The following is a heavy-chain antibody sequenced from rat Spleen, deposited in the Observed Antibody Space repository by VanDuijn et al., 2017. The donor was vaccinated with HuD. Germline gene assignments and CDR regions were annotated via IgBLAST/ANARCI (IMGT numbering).Heavy chain of an antibody. V-gene: IGHV2-1*01. CDR2: IWGHGTT. CDR1: GFSLTSNS. Sequence: QVQLKESGPGLVQPSQTLSLTCTVSGFSLTSNSVHWVRQPPGKGLEWMGVIWGHGTTDYNSALKSRLSINRDTSKSQVFLKMNSLQTDDTGTYYCTRVRYGGPYVMDAWGQGVMVTVSS. D-gene: IGHD1-11*01. J-gene: IGHJ2*01. CDR3: TRVRYGGPYVMDA.